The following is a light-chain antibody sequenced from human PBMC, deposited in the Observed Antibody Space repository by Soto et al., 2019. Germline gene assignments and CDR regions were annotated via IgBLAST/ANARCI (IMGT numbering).Light chain of an antibody. CDR1: QYINTR. Sequence: EVGLSQSAATLSSYPGDRVTLSCRASQYINTRLAWYQHRPGQAPRLLIYQTSIRAAGIPARFSASGSGTDFTLTISDVQPEDFALYYCHQRQSWPRTFGQGSKVAIK. CDR3: HQRQSWPRT. J-gene: IGKJ1*01. CDR2: QTS. V-gene: IGKV3-11*01.